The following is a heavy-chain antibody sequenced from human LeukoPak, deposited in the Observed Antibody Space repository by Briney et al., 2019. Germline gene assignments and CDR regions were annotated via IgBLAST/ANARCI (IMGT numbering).Heavy chain of an antibody. V-gene: IGHV3-43*02. CDR3: AKFGDGYNPFDY. CDR1: GFTFDDYA. Sequence: GGSLRLSXAASGFTFDDYAMHWVRQAPGKGLEWVSLISGDGGSTYYADSVKGRFTISRDNSKNSLYLQMNSLRTEDTALYYCAKFGDGYNPFDYWGQGTLVTVSS. CDR2: ISGDGGST. D-gene: IGHD5-24*01. J-gene: IGHJ4*02.